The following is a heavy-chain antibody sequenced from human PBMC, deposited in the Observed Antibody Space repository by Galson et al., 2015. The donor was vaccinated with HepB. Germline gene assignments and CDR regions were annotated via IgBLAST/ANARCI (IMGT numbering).Heavy chain of an antibody. CDR2: IIPIFGTA. V-gene: IGHV1-69*06. CDR1: GYTFTSYA. CDR3: ARDCSSTSCYPYYYYGMDV. J-gene: IGHJ6*02. D-gene: IGHD2-2*01. Sequence: SVKVSCKASGYTFTSYAISWVRQAPGQGLEWMGGIIPIFGTANYAQKFQGRVTITADKSTSTAYMELSSLRSEDTAVYYCARDCSSTSCYPYYYYGMDVWGQGTTVTVSS.